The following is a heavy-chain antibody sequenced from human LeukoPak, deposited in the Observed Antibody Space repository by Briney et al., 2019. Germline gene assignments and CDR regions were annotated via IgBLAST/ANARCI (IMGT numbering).Heavy chain of an antibody. CDR1: GFTFSTYA. CDR2: ISYDGSNK. CDR3: ARELWLPHSFAY. V-gene: IGHV3-30-3*01. Sequence: GGSLRLSCATSGFTFSTYAMHWVRQAPGKGLEWVAVISYDGSNKYYADSVRGRFTISRDNSKNTLYLQMNSLRAEDTAVYYCARELWLPHSFAYWCQGTLVTVSS. J-gene: IGHJ4*02. D-gene: IGHD5-18*01.